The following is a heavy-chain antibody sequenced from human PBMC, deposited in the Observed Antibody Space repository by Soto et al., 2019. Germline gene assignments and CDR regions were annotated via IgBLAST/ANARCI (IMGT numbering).Heavy chain of an antibody. J-gene: IGHJ6*02. CDR3: ARALGWATVHPYDMDV. CDR2: IYSGGST. D-gene: IGHD4-4*01. Sequence: EVQLVESGGGLIQPGGSLRLACAASGFTVSSNYMSWVRQAPGKGLEWVSVIYSGGSTYYADFVKGRFTISRDNTKNTLYLQINSLSAEDTAVYYFARALGWATVHPYDMDVWGQGTTVTVSS. CDR1: GFTVSSNY. V-gene: IGHV3-53*01.